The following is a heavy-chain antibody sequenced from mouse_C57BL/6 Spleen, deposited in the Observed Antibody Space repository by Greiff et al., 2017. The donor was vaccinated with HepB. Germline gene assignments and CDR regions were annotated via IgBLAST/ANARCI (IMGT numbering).Heavy chain of an antibody. CDR2: IYPGDGDT. CDR3: AYDYGSSYFDY. J-gene: IGHJ2*01. Sequence: VQLQQSGAELVKPGASVKISCKASGYAFSSYWMNWVKQRPGKGLEWIGQIYPGDGDTNYNGKFKGKATLTAYKSSTTAYMQLSILTSADSAVYFCAYDYGSSYFDYWGQGTTLTVSS. V-gene: IGHV1-80*01. D-gene: IGHD1-1*01. CDR1: GYAFSSYW.